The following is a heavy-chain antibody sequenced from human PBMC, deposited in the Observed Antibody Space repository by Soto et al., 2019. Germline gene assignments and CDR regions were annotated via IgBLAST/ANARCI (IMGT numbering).Heavy chain of an antibody. Sequence: GGSLRLSCAASGFTFRDYYMSWIRQAPGKGLEWVSYISSTGSYAKYADSVKGRFTISRDNAKNSPYLQMNSLRAEDTAVYYCARDSSITPRPLDYWGQGTPVTVSS. CDR1: GFTFRDYY. D-gene: IGHD6-6*01. CDR2: ISSTGSYA. CDR3: ARDSSITPRPLDY. J-gene: IGHJ4*02. V-gene: IGHV3-11*06.